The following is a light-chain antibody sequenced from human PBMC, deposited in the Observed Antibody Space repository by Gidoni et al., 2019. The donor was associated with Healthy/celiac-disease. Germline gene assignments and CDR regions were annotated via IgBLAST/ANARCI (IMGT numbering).Light chain of an antibody. CDR3: QQYDNLPLT. CDR1: QDSSNY. CDR2: DAS. Sequence: DIQITPSPSSLSASVGPRVTITCQASQDSSNYLNWYQQKPGKAPKLLIYDASNLETGVPSRFSGSGSGTDFTFTISSLQPEDIATYYCQQYDNLPLTFGGGTKLEIK. J-gene: IGKJ4*01. V-gene: IGKV1-33*01.